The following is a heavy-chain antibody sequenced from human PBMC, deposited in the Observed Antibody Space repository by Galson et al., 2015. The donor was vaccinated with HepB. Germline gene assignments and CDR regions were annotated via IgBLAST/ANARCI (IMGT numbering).Heavy chain of an antibody. CDR1: GYTFTSYG. V-gene: IGHV1-18*04. Sequence: SVKVSCKASGYTFTSYGISWVRQAPGQGLEWMGWISAYNGNTNYAQKLQGRVTMTTDTSTSTAYMELRSLRSDDTAVYYCARDGHDEGIVVVRDAFDIWGQGTMVTVSS. J-gene: IGHJ3*02. D-gene: IGHD3-22*01. CDR3: ARDGHDEGIVVVRDAFDI. CDR2: ISAYNGNT.